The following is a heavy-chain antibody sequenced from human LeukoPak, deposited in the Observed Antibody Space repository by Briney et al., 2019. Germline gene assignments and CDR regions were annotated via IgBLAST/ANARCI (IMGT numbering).Heavy chain of an antibody. CDR3: ARVQSYDSSGYYPYDAFDI. D-gene: IGHD3-22*01. J-gene: IGHJ3*02. V-gene: IGHV3-21*01. CDR2: ISSSSYI. Sequence: GGSLRLSCAASGFTFSSYAMSWVRQSPGKGLEWVSSISSSSYIYYADSVKGRFTISRDNAKNSLYLQMNSLRAEDTAVYYCARVQSYDSSGYYPYDAFDIWGQGTMVTVSS. CDR1: GFTFSSYA.